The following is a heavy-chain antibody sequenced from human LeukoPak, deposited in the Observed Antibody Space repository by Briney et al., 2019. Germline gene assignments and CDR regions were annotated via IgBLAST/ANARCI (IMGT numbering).Heavy chain of an antibody. Sequence: SETLSLTCTVSGGSISTSNYYWSWIRQPPGKGLEWIGYIYYSGSTNYNPSLKSRVTISVDTSKNQFSLKLSSVTAADTAVYYCARFYGGNRKYFQHWGQGTLVTVSS. V-gene: IGHV4-61*01. CDR3: ARFYGGNRKYFQH. J-gene: IGHJ1*01. CDR1: GGSISTSNYY. CDR2: IYYSGST. D-gene: IGHD4-23*01.